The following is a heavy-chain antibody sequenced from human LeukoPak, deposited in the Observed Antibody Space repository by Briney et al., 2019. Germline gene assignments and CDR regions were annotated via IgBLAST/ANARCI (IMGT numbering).Heavy chain of an antibody. CDR2: IYYGGRT. D-gene: IGHD3-22*01. CDR3: ASHRRYDSRGYDAPGI. Sequence: SETLSLTCTPSGGSISSSYWNWIRQPPGKGLEYIGYIYYGGRTNYNPSLKSRVTISVDTSKNQFSLRLDSVTAADTAVYYCASHRRYDSRGYDAPGIWGQGTMVTVSS. V-gene: IGHV4-59*01. J-gene: IGHJ3*02. CDR1: GGSISSSY.